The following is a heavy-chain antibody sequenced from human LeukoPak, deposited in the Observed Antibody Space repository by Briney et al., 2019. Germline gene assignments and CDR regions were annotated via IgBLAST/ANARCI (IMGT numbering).Heavy chain of an antibody. CDR3: ARDSSGWNGDY. D-gene: IGHD6-19*01. Sequence: GASVKVSCKASGYTFTGYFMHWVRQAPGQGLEWMGRINPNSGGTNYAQKFQGRVTMTRDTSISTAYMQLSSLRSDDTAVYYCARDSSGWNGDYWGQGTLVTVSS. CDR1: GYTFTGYF. J-gene: IGHJ4*02. V-gene: IGHV1-2*06. CDR2: INPNSGGT.